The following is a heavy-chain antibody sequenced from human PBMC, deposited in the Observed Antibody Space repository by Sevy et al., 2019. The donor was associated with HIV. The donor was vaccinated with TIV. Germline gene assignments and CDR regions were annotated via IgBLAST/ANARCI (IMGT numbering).Heavy chain of an antibody. J-gene: IGHJ6*02. V-gene: IGHV1-18*01. CDR1: GYTFTNYG. CDR2: VSAYNCNT. D-gene: IGHD3-10*01. Sequence: ASVKVSCESSGYTFTNYGISWVRQAPGQGLEWMGWVSAYNCNTNYAQKLQGRVTMTTDTSTSTAYMELGSLRSDDTAVYYCARDSIPMVQGVIITPYYYGMDVWGQGTTVTVSS. CDR3: ARDSIPMVQGVIITPYYYGMDV.